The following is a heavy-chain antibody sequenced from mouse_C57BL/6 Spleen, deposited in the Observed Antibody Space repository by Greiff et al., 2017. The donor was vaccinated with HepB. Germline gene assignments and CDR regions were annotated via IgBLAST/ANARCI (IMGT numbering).Heavy chain of an antibody. CDR2: ILPGSGST. Sequence: VQLQQSGAELMKPGASVKLSCKATGYTFTGYWIEWVKQRPRHGLEWIGEILPGSGSTNYNEKFKGKATFTADTSSNTAYMQLSSLTTEDSAIYYCARTVSYYYGSSHWYFDVWGTGTTVTVSS. D-gene: IGHD1-1*01. V-gene: IGHV1-9*01. J-gene: IGHJ1*03. CDR3: ARTVSYYYGSSHWYFDV. CDR1: GYTFTGYW.